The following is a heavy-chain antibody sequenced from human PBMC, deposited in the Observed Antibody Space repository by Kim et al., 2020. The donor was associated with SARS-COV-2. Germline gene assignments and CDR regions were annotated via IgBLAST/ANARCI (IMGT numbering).Heavy chain of an antibody. D-gene: IGHD2-2*01. Sequence: SETLSLTCTVSGGSISSSSYYWGWIRQPPGKGLEWIGSIYYSGSTYYNPSLKSRVTISVDTSKNQFSLKLSSVTAADTAVYYCARQEAPNAVPAAYFDYWGQGTLVTVSS. CDR1: GGSISSSSYY. J-gene: IGHJ4*02. CDR2: IYYSGST. CDR3: ARQEAPNAVPAAYFDY. V-gene: IGHV4-39*01.